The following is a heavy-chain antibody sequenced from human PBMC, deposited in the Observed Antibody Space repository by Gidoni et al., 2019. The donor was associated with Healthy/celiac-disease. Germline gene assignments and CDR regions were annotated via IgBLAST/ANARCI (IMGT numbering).Heavy chain of an antibody. CDR2: IWYDGSKK. CDR1: GFTFSSYG. Sequence: QVQLVESGGGVVQPGRSLRLSCAASGFTFSSYGMHWVRQAPGKGLEGVAVIWYDGSKKYYADSVKGRFTISRDNSKNTLYLQMNSLRAEDTAVYYCARDLVPAAISYGMDVWGQGTTVTVSS. CDR3: ARDLVPAAISYGMDV. J-gene: IGHJ6*02. V-gene: IGHV3-33*01. D-gene: IGHD2-2*01.